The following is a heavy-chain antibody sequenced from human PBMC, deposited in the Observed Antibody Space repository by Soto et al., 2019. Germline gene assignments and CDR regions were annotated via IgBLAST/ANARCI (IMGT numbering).Heavy chain of an antibody. CDR3: ARQGFGPLHGLVDV. CDR1: GGSISSYY. Sequence: QVQLQESGPGLVKPSETLSLSCTVSGGSISSYYWSWFRQSPGKRMEWIGYVHHSWGSSYNPSLQSRVAISLDTSKSQFSLTVTSVTATDSGVYYCARQGFGPLHGLVDVWGQGTTVTVSS. D-gene: IGHD3-10*01. V-gene: IGHV4-59*08. CDR2: VHHSWGS. J-gene: IGHJ6*02.